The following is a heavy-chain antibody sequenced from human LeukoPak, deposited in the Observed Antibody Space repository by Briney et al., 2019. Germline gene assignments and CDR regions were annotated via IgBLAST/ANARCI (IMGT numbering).Heavy chain of an antibody. J-gene: IGHJ3*02. CDR1: GGSISSYY. CDR3: ARGPSTHSGSYDAFDI. CDR2: IYYSGST. V-gene: IGHV4-59*01. D-gene: IGHD1-26*01. Sequence: PSETLSLTCTVSGGSISSYYWSWIRQPPGKGLEWIGDIYYSGSTNYNPSLKSRVTISVDTSKNQFSLKLSSVTAADTAVYYCARGPSTHSGSYDAFDIWGQGTMVTVSS.